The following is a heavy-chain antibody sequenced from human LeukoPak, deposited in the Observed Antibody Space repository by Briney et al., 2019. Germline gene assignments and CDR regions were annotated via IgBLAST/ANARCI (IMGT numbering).Heavy chain of an antibody. V-gene: IGHV1-69*04. CDR3: ARDPNYGDYQGDY. J-gene: IGHJ4*02. Sequence: GASVKVSCKASGGTFSSYAISWVGQAPGQGLEWMGRIIPILGIANYAQKFQGRVTITADKSTSTAYMELSSLRSEDTAVYYCARDPNYGDYQGDYWGQGTLVTVSS. D-gene: IGHD4-17*01. CDR2: IIPILGIA. CDR1: GGTFSSYA.